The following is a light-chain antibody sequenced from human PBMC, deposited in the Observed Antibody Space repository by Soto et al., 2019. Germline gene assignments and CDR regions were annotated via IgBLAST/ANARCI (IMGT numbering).Light chain of an antibody. Sequence: ESVLTQSPGTLSLSPGEIATLSCRASQSVSSSYLAWYQQKPGQAPRLLIYGASSRATGIPDRFSGSGSGTDFTLTISRLEPEDFAVYYCHQYGSSPPAFGQGTKVEIK. CDR2: GAS. CDR1: QSVSSSY. CDR3: HQYGSSPPA. V-gene: IGKV3-20*01. J-gene: IGKJ1*01.